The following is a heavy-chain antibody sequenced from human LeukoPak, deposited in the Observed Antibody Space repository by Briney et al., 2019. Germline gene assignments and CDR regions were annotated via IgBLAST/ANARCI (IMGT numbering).Heavy chain of an antibody. V-gene: IGHV4-39*07. CDR1: GGSISSSSYY. Sequence: SETLSLTCTVSGGSISSSSYYWGWIRQPPGKGLEWIGSIYYSGSTYYNPSLKSRVTISVDTSKNQFSLKLSSVTAADTAVYYCARITHYGSGSGLDYWGQGTLVTVSS. J-gene: IGHJ4*02. CDR2: IYYSGST. CDR3: ARITHYGSGSGLDY. D-gene: IGHD3-10*01.